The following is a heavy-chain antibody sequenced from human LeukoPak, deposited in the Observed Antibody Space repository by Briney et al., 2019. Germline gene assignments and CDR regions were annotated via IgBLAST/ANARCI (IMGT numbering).Heavy chain of an antibody. J-gene: IGHJ3*02. D-gene: IGHD4-11*01. Sequence: SETLSLTCSVSGGSLSNYYWSWIRQPPGKGLEWIGKIYYSGNTKYSPSLESRVTISVDTSKNQFSLKLSSVTAADTAVYYCARDYRGLSDAFDIWGQGTMVTVSS. V-gene: IGHV4-59*01. CDR1: GGSLSNYY. CDR2: IYYSGNT. CDR3: ARDYRGLSDAFDI.